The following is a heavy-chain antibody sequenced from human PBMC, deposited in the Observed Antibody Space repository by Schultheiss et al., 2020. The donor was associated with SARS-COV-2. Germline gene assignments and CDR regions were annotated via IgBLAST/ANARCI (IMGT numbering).Heavy chain of an antibody. D-gene: IGHD3-10*01. V-gene: IGHV3-74*01. J-gene: IGHJ3*02. Sequence: GGSLRLSCAASGFSFSSYWMHGVRQAPGKGLVWVSRINSDGSTIYADSVKGRFTISRDNAKNSLYLQMNSLRAEDMAVYYCVKDIRFGDAFDIWGQGTLVTVSS. CDR1: GFSFSSYW. CDR3: VKDIRFGDAFDI. CDR2: INSDGST.